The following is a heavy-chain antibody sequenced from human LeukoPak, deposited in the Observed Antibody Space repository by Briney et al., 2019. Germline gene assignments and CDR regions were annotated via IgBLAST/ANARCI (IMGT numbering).Heavy chain of an antibody. D-gene: IGHD6-19*01. J-gene: IGHJ5*02. Sequence: ASVKVSCKASGYTFTSYDIHWVRQATGQGLEWMGWMNPNSGNTDYAQNFQGRLTITRNTSISTAYMELSSLRSEDTAVYYCARDNSGWYHWFDLWGQGTLVTVSS. CDR1: GYTFTSYD. CDR2: MNPNSGNT. V-gene: IGHV1-8*03. CDR3: ARDNSGWYHWFDL.